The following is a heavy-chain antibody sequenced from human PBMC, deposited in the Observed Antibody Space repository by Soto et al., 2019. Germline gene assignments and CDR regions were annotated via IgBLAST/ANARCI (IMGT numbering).Heavy chain of an antibody. D-gene: IGHD6-13*01. J-gene: IGHJ6*02. CDR1: GFTFSDYD. Sequence: QVQLVESGGDLAKPGGSLRLYCAGSGFTFSDYDMGWIRQAPGKGLEWVSYTSSSGNTIYYVDSVKGRFTMSRDNAKKSLYLQMDSRRVENTAVYFCARDPQGIAEDHSYYYGMDVWGQGTTVTVSS. CDR2: TSSSGNTI. CDR3: ARDPQGIAEDHSYYYGMDV. V-gene: IGHV3-11*01.